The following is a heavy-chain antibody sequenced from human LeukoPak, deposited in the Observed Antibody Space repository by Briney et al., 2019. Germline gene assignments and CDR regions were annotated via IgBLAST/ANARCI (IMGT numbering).Heavy chain of an antibody. CDR2: IIPIFGTA. Sequence: ASVKVSCKASGGTFSSYAISWVRQAPGQGLERMGGIIPIFGTANYAQKFQGRVTITADESTSTAYMELSSLRSEDTAVYYCARHVPPDYYDSSGYLNYYYYMDVWGKGTTVTVSS. V-gene: IGHV1-69*13. CDR3: ARHVPPDYYDSSGYLNYYYYMDV. J-gene: IGHJ6*03. D-gene: IGHD3-22*01. CDR1: GGTFSSYA.